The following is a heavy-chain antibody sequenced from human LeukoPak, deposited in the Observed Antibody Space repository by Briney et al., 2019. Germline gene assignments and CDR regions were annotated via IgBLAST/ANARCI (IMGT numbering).Heavy chain of an antibody. V-gene: IGHV4-61*01. CDR3: ARGKAAKNYDFWSGPDPPYYFDY. D-gene: IGHD3-3*01. J-gene: IGHJ4*02. CDR2: IYYSGST. CDR1: GGSVSSSSYY. Sequence: SETLSLTCTVSGGSVSSSSYYWSWTRQPPGKGLEWIGYIYYSGSTNYNPSLKSRVTISVDTSKNQFSLKLSSVTAADTAVYYCARGKAAKNYDFWSGPDPPYYFDYWGQGTLVTVSS.